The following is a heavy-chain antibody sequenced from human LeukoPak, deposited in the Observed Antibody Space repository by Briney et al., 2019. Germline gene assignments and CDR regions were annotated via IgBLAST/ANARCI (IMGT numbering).Heavy chain of an antibody. D-gene: IGHD6-13*01. J-gene: IGHJ2*01. Sequence: SETLSLTCTVSGGSIISDSYYGSWMRQPPGKGPECSGYIYYSGSTKYSPSLESRVTISVDTSKNQFSLKLNSVTAADTAVYYCARTGMAAAGRYWYFGLWGRGTLVTVSS. CDR3: ARTGMAAAGRYWYFGL. CDR1: GGSIISDSYY. CDR2: IYYSGST. V-gene: IGHV4-61*01.